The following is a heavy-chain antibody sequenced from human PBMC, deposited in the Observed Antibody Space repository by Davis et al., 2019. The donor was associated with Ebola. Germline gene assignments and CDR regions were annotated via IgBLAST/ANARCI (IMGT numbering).Heavy chain of an antibody. V-gene: IGHV3-49*02. CDR3: SRGPILLWIHNGIDV. CDR1: EFTFSSYT. J-gene: IGHJ6*02. CDR2: IRSKAYGGTT. Sequence: GESLKISCAASEFTFSSYTMGWVRQAPGKGLEWVGFIRSKAYGGTTEYAASVEGRFTISRDDSVSIAYLQMNSLKTEDSAVYYCSRGPILLWIHNGIDVWGQGTTVTVSS. D-gene: IGHD5-18*01.